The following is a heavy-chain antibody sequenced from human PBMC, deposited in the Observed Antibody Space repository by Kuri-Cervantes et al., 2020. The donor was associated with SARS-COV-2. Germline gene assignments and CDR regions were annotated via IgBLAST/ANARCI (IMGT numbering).Heavy chain of an antibody. Sequence: SETLSLTCAVSGGPISSYYWSWIRQPAGKGLEWIGRIYTSGSTNYNPSLKSRVTMSVDTSKNQFSLKLSSVTAADTAVYYCAREVLLWFGELSYMDVWGKGTTVTVSS. D-gene: IGHD3-10*01. CDR2: IYTSGST. CDR1: GGPISSYY. CDR3: AREVLLWFGELSYMDV. V-gene: IGHV4-4*07. J-gene: IGHJ6*03.